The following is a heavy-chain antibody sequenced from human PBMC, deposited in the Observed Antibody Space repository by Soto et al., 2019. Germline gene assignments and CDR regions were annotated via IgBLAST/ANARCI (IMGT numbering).Heavy chain of an antibody. Sequence: PGGSLRLSCAGSGFTFSSHSMNWVRQVPGKGLECISFISSSSSSIIYADSVKGRFTISRDNAKNSLYLQMNSLRVEDTAVYYCARGGSASGGYYYYVMDVWGQGTTVTVSS. CDR1: GFTFSSHS. J-gene: IGHJ6*02. CDR2: ISSSSSSI. V-gene: IGHV3-48*01. D-gene: IGHD3-16*01. CDR3: ARGGSASGGYYYYVMDV.